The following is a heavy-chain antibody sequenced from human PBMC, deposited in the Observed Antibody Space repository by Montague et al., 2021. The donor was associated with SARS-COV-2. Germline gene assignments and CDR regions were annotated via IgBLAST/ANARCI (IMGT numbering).Heavy chain of an antibody. CDR2: ISYSGRT. CDR3: ARMYVPAHGTSAASYSGY. Sequence: TLSLTCIVSGGSISSDDSYWTWIRQHPGKGLEWIGYISYSGRTSYNVSLKSRLTISADTSDNQFSLKLTSMTAADTAVYYCARMYVPAHGTSAASYSGYWGRGTLVTVSS. CDR1: GGSISSDDSY. J-gene: IGHJ4*02. D-gene: IGHD6-13*01. V-gene: IGHV4-31*03.